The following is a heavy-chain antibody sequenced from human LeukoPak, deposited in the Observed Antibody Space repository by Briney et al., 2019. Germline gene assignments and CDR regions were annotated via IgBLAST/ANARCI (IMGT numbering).Heavy chain of an antibody. D-gene: IGHD3-10*01. CDR3: AVWFGEALDFLGPWDD. J-gene: IGHJ4*02. CDR2: ISGYKGNT. V-gene: IGHV1-18*01. Sequence: ASVEVSCKPSGYTFIKRGVSWVRQAPGQGLEWMGWISGYKGNTKYAQRVQGRVTMTTDTSTSTAYMELRSLRADDTAVYYCAVWFGEALDFLGPWDDWGQGTLVTVSS. CDR1: GYTFIKRG.